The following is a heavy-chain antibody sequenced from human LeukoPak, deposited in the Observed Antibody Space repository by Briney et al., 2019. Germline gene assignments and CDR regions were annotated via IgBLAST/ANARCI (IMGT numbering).Heavy chain of an antibody. Sequence: GGSLRLSCAASAFTFSNHWMHWVRQAPGKGLVWVSDISSDGSRTFYADSVKGRFTISRDNAKNSLYLQMNSLRAEDTAVYYCARDPRYCSSTSCYRAFDYWGQGTLVTVSS. V-gene: IGHV3-74*01. CDR3: ARDPRYCSSTSCYRAFDY. CDR1: AFTFSNHW. CDR2: ISSDGSRT. D-gene: IGHD2-2*01. J-gene: IGHJ4*02.